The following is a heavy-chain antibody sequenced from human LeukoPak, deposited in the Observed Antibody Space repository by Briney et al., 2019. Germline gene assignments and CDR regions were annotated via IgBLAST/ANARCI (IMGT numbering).Heavy chain of an antibody. CDR1: GGSISGYY. J-gene: IGHJ6*02. D-gene: IGHD4-17*01. CDR3: ARDHGLTVSPYYYYYGMDV. CDR2: MDTSGST. V-gene: IGHV4-4*07. Sequence: SETLSLTCSVSGGSISGYYWSWIRQAAGKGLEWIGRMDTSGSTDYNPSLKSRFTMSVDTSRNQLSLKLYSVTAADTAVYYCARDHGLTVSPYYYYYGMDVWGQGTTLTVSS.